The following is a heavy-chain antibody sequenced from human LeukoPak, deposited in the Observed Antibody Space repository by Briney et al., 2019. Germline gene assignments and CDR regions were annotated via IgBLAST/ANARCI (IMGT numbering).Heavy chain of an antibody. V-gene: IGHV1-18*01. D-gene: IGHD5-18*01. CDR2: ISAYNGNT. J-gene: IGHJ4*02. CDR1: GYTFTSYG. Sequence: ASVKVSCKASGYTFTSYGISWVRQAPGQGLEWMGWISAYNGNTKSAQKFQGRVITTTDTSTNTAYMELRSLRSDDTAVFYCVRDLGVDTSMIFFDYWGQGTLVTVSS. CDR3: VRDLGVDTSMIFFDY.